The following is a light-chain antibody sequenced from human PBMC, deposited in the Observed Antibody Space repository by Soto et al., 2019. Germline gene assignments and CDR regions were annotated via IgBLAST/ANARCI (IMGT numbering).Light chain of an antibody. CDR3: LQYHNLWA. CDR2: RAS. J-gene: IGKJ1*01. V-gene: IGKV3-15*01. Sequence: ILMTHSPSTVSVSPGGSATLSCMASQNIYYNVAWYQQRPGQAPRLLIYRASTRAPGVPARFSGSGSGTEFTLTISSLKPEDFTVYSCLQYHNLWAFGQGTKVDIK. CDR1: QNIYYN.